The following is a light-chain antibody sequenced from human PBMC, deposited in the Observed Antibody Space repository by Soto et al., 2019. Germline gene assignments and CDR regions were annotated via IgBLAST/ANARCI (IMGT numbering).Light chain of an antibody. CDR2: TAS. J-gene: IGKJ4*01. V-gene: IGKV1-39*01. CDR3: QQSYSNPPT. Sequence: DIQLTQSPSFLSASVGDRVTITCRASESIITYLNWYRQKPGKAPNLLIHTASTLESGVPTRFSGSGSGTDFTLTISSLQPEDFGIYYCQQSYSNPPTFGGGTKVDIK. CDR1: ESIITY.